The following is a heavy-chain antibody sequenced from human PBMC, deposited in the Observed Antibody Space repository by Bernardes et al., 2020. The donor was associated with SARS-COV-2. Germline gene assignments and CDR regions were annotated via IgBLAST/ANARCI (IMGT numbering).Heavy chain of an antibody. D-gene: IGHD5-12*01. CDR2: INHAGNT. V-gene: IGHV4-34*01. J-gene: IGHJ5*02. Sequence: LSLTCAVYGGSLDSHYWNWIRQPPGKGPEWIGEINHAGNTHYNPSLKSRVTISVDASKNQFSLKMTSVTAADTAVYYCARASPSYRGYDSPWGQGTLVTVSS. CDR3: ARASPSYRGYDSP. CDR1: GGSLDSHY.